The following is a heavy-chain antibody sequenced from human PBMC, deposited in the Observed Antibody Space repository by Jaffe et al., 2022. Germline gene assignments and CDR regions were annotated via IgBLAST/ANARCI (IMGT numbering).Heavy chain of an antibody. J-gene: IGHJ6*03. V-gene: IGHV1-69*05. CDR3: ARGGYSYGTSPYYYYYMDV. CDR2: IIPIFGTA. Sequence: QVQLVQSGAEVKKPGSSVKVSCKASGGTFSSYAISWVRQAPGQGLEWMGGIIPIFGTANYAQKFQGRVTITTDESTSTAYMELSSLRSEDTAVYYCARGGYSYGTSPYYYYYMDVWGKGTTVTVSS. CDR1: GGTFSSYA. D-gene: IGHD5-18*01.